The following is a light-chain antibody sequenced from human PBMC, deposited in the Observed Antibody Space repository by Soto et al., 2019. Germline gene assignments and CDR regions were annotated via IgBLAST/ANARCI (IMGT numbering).Light chain of an antibody. CDR1: QSVSSS. V-gene: IGKV3-11*01. CDR2: DAS. J-gene: IGKJ4*02. CDR3: QYYGSSGT. Sequence: ELVITQPPATLCVSPGERATRSWTGSQSVSSSLSWYQQQPDQAPGLLIADASNRATGLPARCGGGGAGTYITRTSSSQEPDDVALYYYQYYGSSGTFGGGTKVDIK.